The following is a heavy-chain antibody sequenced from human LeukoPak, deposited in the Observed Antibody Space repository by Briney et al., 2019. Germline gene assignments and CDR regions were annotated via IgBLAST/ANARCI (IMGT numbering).Heavy chain of an antibody. Sequence: VASVKVSCKASGYTFTSYYMHWVRQAPGQGLEWMGIINPSGCSTSYAQKFQGRVTMTRDTSTSTVYMELSSLRSEDTAVYYCARLTRGVTTGDYWGQGTLVTVSS. D-gene: IGHD4-17*01. J-gene: IGHJ4*02. CDR2: INPSGCST. CDR1: GYTFTSYY. CDR3: ARLTRGVTTGDY. V-gene: IGHV1-46*01.